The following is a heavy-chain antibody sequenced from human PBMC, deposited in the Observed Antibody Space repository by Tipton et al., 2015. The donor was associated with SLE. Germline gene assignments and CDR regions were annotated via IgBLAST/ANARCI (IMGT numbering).Heavy chain of an antibody. CDR3: AEYSDDSSGYDAFDI. CDR1: GFTFSSYA. J-gene: IGHJ3*02. Sequence: SLRLSCAASGFTFSSYAMSWVRQAPGKGLKCVSTISGSGGSTYYADSVKGRFTISRDNSKSTLYLQMNSLRADDTALYYCAEYSDDSSGYDAFDIWGQGTMVTVSS. V-gene: IGHV3-23*01. CDR2: ISGSGGST. D-gene: IGHD3-22*01.